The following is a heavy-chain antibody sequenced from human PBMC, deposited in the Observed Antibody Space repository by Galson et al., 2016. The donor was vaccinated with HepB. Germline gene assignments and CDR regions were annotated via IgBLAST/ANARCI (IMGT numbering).Heavy chain of an antibody. CDR1: GGSISSSSDY. Sequence: SETLSPTCTVSGGSISSSSDYWGWIRQPPGKGLEWIGTIHYSGSTHYNPSLKSRVTISVDTSKNQFSLRLSSVTAADTAVYYCATSDYNFFDQWGQGTLVTVSS. CDR3: ATSDYNFFDQ. J-gene: IGHJ4*02. CDR2: IHYSGST. D-gene: IGHD5-24*01. V-gene: IGHV4-39*07.